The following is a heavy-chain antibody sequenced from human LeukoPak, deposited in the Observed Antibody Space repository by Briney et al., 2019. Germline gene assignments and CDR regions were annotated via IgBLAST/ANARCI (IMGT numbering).Heavy chain of an antibody. CDR1: GYSISSGYF. CDR2: MYHTGTT. Sequence: PSETLSLTCAVSGYSISSGYFWAWIRQPPGKGLKWIGSMYHTGTTYYNPSLRSRVTMSVDTSKNQFSLKLTSVTAADTAVYYCARPPVDGDYGAAFDRWGQGTLVTVPS. D-gene: IGHD4-17*01. V-gene: IGHV4-38-2*01. J-gene: IGHJ4*02. CDR3: ARPPVDGDYGAAFDR.